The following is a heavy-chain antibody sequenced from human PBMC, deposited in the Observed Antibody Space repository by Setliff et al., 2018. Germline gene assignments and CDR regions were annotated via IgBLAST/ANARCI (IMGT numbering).Heavy chain of an antibody. J-gene: IGHJ4*02. CDR2: IYPGDSDT. CDR3: ARLSYDSYFDY. V-gene: IGHV5-51*03. Sequence: GASVKVSCKTSGYSFTSHYMHWVRQMPGKGLEWMGIIYPGDSDTRYSPSFQGQVTISADKSISTAYLQWSSLKASDTAMYYCARLSYDSYFDYWGQGTLVTVSS. CDR1: GYSFTSHY. D-gene: IGHD5-12*01.